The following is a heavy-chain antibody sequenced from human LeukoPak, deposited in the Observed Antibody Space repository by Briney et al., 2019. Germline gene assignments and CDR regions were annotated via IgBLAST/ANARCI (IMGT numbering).Heavy chain of an antibody. V-gene: IGHV1-2*02. D-gene: IGHD3-22*01. J-gene: IGHJ3*02. CDR2: INPNSGDT. Sequence: ASVRVSCKASGYTFTGYYIHWVRQAPGQGLEWMGWINPNSGDTNYAQNFQGRVTMTRDTSISTAYTELSGLRSGDTAVYFCARRGYYYDSSGRPADAFDIWDQGTMVTVSS. CDR3: ARRGYYYDSSGRPADAFDI. CDR1: GYTFTGYY.